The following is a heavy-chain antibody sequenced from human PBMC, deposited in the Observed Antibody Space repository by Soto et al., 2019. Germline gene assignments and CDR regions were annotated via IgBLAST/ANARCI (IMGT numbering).Heavy chain of an antibody. CDR2: INPSGGST. V-gene: IGHV1-46*01. CDR1: GGTFSSYA. J-gene: IGHJ4*02. CDR3: ARESGIVRATGLN. D-gene: IGHD1-26*01. Sequence: ASVKGSCKASGGTFSSYAISWVRQAPGQGLEWTGGINPSGGSTSYAQKFQGRVTMTRDTSTSTVYMELSSLRSEDTAVYYCARESGIVRATGLNWGQGTLVTVS.